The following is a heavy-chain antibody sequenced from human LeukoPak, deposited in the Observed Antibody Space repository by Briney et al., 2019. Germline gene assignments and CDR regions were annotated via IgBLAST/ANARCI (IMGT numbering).Heavy chain of an antibody. Sequence: SETLSLTCTVSGGSIDSYYWSWIRQPAGKGLEWIGRIYTSGSTNYNPSLKSRVTMSVDTSKNQFSLKLSSVTAADTAVYYCARNKYVWGSYRYLLFDYWGQGTLVTVSS. D-gene: IGHD3-16*02. CDR1: GGSIDSYY. J-gene: IGHJ4*02. V-gene: IGHV4-4*07. CDR2: IYTSGST. CDR3: ARNKYVWGSYRYLLFDY.